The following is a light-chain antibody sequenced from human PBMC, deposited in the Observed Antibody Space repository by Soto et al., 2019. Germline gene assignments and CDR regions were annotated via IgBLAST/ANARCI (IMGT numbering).Light chain of an antibody. CDR2: GNI. CDR1: GSDIGAGYD. Sequence: QSVLTQPPSVSGAPGQRVTISCTGAGSDIGAGYDVHWYQQLPGTAPKLLIYGNINRPSGVPDRFSGSKSGTSASLAITGLQAEDEGDYYCQSYDSSLTGAPVFAGGTKLTVL. CDR3: QSYDSSLTGAPV. V-gene: IGLV1-40*01. J-gene: IGLJ3*02.